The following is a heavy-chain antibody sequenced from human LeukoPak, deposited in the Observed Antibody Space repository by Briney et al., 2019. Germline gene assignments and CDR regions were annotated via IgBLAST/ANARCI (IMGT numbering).Heavy chain of an antibody. CDR3: AKSLGNQGVIDY. CDR2: VSASGGRT. CDR1: GFIFRNHA. V-gene: IGHV3-23*01. Sequence: GGSLRLSCAASGFIFRNHAMNWVRQAPGQGLEWVSGVSASGGRTFKTDSVKGRFSISRDNSKNTLYLEMNSLRPEDTALYYCAKSLGNQGVIDYWGQGTLVTVSS. J-gene: IGHJ4*02. D-gene: IGHD3-10*01.